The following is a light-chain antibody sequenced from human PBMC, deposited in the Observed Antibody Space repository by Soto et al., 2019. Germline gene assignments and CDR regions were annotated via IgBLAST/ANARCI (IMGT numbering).Light chain of an antibody. CDR1: KNDIGVYDF. CDR3: TSYAGSNTYV. V-gene: IGLV2-8*01. Sequence: QSALTQPPSASGSPGQSVTISCTGTKNDIGVYDFVSWYQHHPGKAPRLIIYEVVQRPSGVPDRFTGSKSGNTASLTVSGLQSAYEADYFCTSYAGSNTYVFGSGTKVTAL. CDR2: EVV. J-gene: IGLJ1*01.